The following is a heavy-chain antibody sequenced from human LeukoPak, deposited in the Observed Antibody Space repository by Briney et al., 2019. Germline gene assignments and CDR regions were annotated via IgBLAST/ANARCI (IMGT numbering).Heavy chain of an antibody. Sequence: SETLSLTCTVSGGSISSYYWSWIRQPPGKGLEWIGSIYHSGSTYYNPSLKSRVTISVDTSKNQFSLKLSSVTAADTAVYYCARGITMVRGVITNWFDPWGQGTLVTVSS. J-gene: IGHJ5*02. V-gene: IGHV4-59*12. CDR2: IYHSGST. CDR1: GGSISSYY. CDR3: ARGITMVRGVITNWFDP. D-gene: IGHD3-10*01.